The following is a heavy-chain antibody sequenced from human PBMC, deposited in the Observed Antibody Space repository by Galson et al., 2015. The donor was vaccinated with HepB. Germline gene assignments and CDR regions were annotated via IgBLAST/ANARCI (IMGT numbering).Heavy chain of an antibody. J-gene: IGHJ6*02. D-gene: IGHD1-26*01. Sequence: QSGAEVKKPGESLKISCKASGYNFVSYWIGWVRQKPGQGLEWVGIIYPGDSDTRYSPSFEGQVTISADKSIPTAYLQWSSLKAPDTALYYCARLGVVGGRGPTFGMDVWGQGTTVTVSS. CDR2: IYPGDSDT. V-gene: IGHV5-51*01. CDR1: GYNFVSYW. CDR3: ARLGVVGGRGPTFGMDV.